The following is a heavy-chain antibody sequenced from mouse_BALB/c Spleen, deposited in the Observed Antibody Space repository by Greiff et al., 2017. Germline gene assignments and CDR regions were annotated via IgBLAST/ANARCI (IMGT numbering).Heavy chain of an antibody. V-gene: IGHV1-31*01. CDR3: ARGGYGNYVFDY. D-gene: IGHD2-10*02. Sequence: EVQLQQSGPEPVKPGASVKISCKASGYSFTGYYMHWVKQSHVKSLEWIGRINPYNGATSYNQNFKDKASLTVDKSSSTAYMELHSLTSEDSAVYYCARGGYGNYVFDYWGQGTTLTVSS. CDR1: GYSFTGYY. CDR2: INPYNGAT. J-gene: IGHJ2*01.